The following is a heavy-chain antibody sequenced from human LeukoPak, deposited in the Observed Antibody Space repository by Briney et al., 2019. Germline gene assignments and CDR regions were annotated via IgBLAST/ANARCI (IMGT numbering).Heavy chain of an antibody. V-gene: IGHV3-23*01. J-gene: IGHJ3*02. Sequence: GGSLRLSCAASGFTFSSYAMSWVRQPPGKGLEWVSSITAYGDRTYYADSVKGRFTISRDNSKNTLYLQMNSLRAEDTAVYYCARDFYDSSGGGAFDIWGQGTMVTVSS. D-gene: IGHD3-22*01. CDR1: GFTFSSYA. CDR3: ARDFYDSSGGGAFDI. CDR2: ITAYGDRT.